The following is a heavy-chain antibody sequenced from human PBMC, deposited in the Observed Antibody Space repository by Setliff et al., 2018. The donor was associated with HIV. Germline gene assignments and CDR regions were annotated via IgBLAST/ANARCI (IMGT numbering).Heavy chain of an antibody. Sequence: SETLSLTCTVSGGSISSGGYYWSWIRQHPGKGLEWIGYSYYSGSANYNPSLKGLVNISVDTSKNQFSLKLSSVTAADTSVYYCARGGRGAFGDYYYMDAWGKGTTVTVSS. CDR3: ARGGRGAFGDYYYMDA. CDR2: SYYSGSA. CDR1: GGSISSGGYY. D-gene: IGHD3-10*01. V-gene: IGHV4-31*01. J-gene: IGHJ6*03.